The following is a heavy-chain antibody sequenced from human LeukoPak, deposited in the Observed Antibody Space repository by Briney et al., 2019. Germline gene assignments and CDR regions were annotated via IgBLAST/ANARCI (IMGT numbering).Heavy chain of an antibody. CDR2: IYSDGTT. CDR3: ARDTRSYDTSGYYYFDY. D-gene: IGHD3-22*01. V-gene: IGHV4-59*01. J-gene: IGHJ4*02. CDR1: GASTTSYY. Sequence: SETLSLTCSVSGASTTSYYWNWIRQAPGKGLEWIGYIYSDGTTSYSPSLRSRVTISIDTSRNQFSLKLSSVTAADTAVYYCARDTRSYDTSGYYYFDYWGQGALVTVSS.